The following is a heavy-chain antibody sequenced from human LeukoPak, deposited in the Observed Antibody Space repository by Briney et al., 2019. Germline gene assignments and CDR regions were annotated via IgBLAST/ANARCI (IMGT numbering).Heavy chain of an antibody. D-gene: IGHD1-26*01. CDR2: ISGTGGAT. J-gene: IGHJ4*02. V-gene: IGHV3-23*01. Sequence: GGSLRLSCAASGFTFGNYAMNWVRQAPGRGLEWVSAISGTGGATYYADSVKGRFTISRDNAKNALYLQMNTLRAEDTAIYSCATRPTVGGTTPTFDHWGQGTPVTVSS. CDR1: GFTFGNYA. CDR3: ATRPTVGGTTPTFDH.